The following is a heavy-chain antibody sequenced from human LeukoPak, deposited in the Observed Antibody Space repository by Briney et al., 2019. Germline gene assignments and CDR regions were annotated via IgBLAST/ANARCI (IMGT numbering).Heavy chain of an antibody. D-gene: IGHD1-26*01. CDR1: GFTFRSHT. CDR2: ISNGGGST. V-gene: IGHV3-23*01. J-gene: IGHJ4*02. Sequence: PGGSLRLSCAASGFTFRSHTMTWVCQALGKGLEWVSGISNGGGSTYYADSVKGRFTISRDNSKNTLYLQMNSLRAEDTAVYYCAKESGSYPIRNALDYWGQGTLVTVSS. CDR3: AKESGSYPIRNALDY.